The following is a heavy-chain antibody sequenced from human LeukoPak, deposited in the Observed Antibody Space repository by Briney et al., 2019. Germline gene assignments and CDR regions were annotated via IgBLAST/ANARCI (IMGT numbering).Heavy chain of an antibody. D-gene: IGHD6-19*01. CDR2: MSQDGSEK. J-gene: IGHJ4*02. CDR1: GFTFNNYW. Sequence: GGSLRLSCAASGFTFNNYWLTWVRQAPGKGLEWVAEMSQDGSEKYYVDSVKGRFTISRDSGKNSLYLQMNSLRAEDTAVYYCARAVGSSGCDYWGQGTLVTVSS. CDR3: ARAVGSSGCDY. V-gene: IGHV3-7*01.